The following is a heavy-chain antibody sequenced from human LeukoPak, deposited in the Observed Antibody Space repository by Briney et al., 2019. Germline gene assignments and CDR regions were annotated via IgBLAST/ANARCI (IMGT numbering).Heavy chain of an antibody. J-gene: IGHJ4*02. V-gene: IGHV3-15*01. CDR2: IKSKTDGGTT. CDR3: TTAREYDFWSGYPFDY. D-gene: IGHD3-3*01. Sequence: TGGSLRLSCAASGFTFSNAWVSWVRQAPGKGLEWVGRIKSKTDGGTTDYAAPVKGRFTISRDDSKNTLYLQMNSLKTEDTAVYYCTTAREYDFWSGYPFDYWGQGTLVTVSS. CDR1: GFTFSNAW.